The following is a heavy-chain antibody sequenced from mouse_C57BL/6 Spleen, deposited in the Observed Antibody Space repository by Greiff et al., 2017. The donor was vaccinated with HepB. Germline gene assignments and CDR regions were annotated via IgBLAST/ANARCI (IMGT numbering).Heavy chain of an antibody. CDR2: IYPGDGDT. D-gene: IGHD2-3*01. CDR3: ARDDGYPFAY. CDR1: GYAFSSSW. V-gene: IGHV1-82*01. Sequence: QVHVKQSGPELVKPGASVKISCKASGYAFSSSWMNWVKQRPGKGLEWIGRIYPGDGDTNYNGKFKGKATLTADKSSSTAYMQLSSLTSEDSAVYFCARDDGYPFAYWGQGTLVTVSA. J-gene: IGHJ3*01.